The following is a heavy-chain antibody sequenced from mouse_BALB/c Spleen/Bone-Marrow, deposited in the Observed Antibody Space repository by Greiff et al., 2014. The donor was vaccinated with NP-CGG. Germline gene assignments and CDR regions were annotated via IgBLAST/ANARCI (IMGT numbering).Heavy chain of an antibody. V-gene: IGHV1S29*02. J-gene: IGHJ3*01. CDR3: ARRFITTAAWFAY. D-gene: IGHD1-2*01. Sequence: EVQLQQSGPELVKPGASVKISCKASGSTFTDYNMHWVQQSHGKSLEWIGYIYPYNGGTGYNQKFKSKATLTVDNSSSTAYMELRSLTSEDSAVYYCARRFITTAAWFAYWGQGTLVTVSA. CDR1: GSTFTDYN. CDR2: IYPYNGGT.